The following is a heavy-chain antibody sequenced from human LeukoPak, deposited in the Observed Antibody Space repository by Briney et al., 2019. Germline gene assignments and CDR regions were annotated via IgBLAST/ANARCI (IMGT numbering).Heavy chain of an antibody. V-gene: IGHV1-69*04. CDR2: IIPILGIA. CDR1: GGTFSSYA. J-gene: IGHJ4*02. Sequence: SVKVSCKASGGTFSSYAVSWVRQAPGQGLEWMGRIIPILGIANYAQKFQGRVTITADKSTSTAYMELSSLRSEDTAVYYCARGGIAAAGTFFYYWGQGTLVTVSS. CDR3: ARGGIAAAGTFFYY. D-gene: IGHD6-13*01.